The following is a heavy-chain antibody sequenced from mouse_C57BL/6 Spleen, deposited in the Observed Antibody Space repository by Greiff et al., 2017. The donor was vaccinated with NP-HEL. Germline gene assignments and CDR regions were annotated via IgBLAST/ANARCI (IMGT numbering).Heavy chain of an antibody. CDR2: IRNKANGYTT. J-gene: IGHJ3*01. D-gene: IGHD2-4*01. CDR3: ARSPYYDYDAWFAY. CDR1: GFTFTDYY. Sequence: EVKLMESGGGLVQPGGSLSLSCAASGFTFTDYYMSWVRQPPGKALEWLGFIRNKANGYTTEYSASVKGRFTISRDNSQSILYLQMNALRAEDSATYYCARSPYYDYDAWFAYWGQGTLVTVSA. V-gene: IGHV7-3*01.